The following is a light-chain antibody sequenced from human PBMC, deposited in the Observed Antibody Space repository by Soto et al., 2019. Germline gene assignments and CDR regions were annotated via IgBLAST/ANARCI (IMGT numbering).Light chain of an antibody. CDR1: QSVSSY. CDR2: SAS. CDR3: QQYGSSLIT. J-gene: IGKJ5*01. V-gene: IGKV3-15*01. Sequence: EIVMTQSPATLSVSPGERATLSCRASQSVSSYLAWYQQKPGQAPRLLIYSASTRATGIPARFSGSGSGTDFTLTISRLEPEDFAVYYCQQYGSSLITFGQGTRLEIK.